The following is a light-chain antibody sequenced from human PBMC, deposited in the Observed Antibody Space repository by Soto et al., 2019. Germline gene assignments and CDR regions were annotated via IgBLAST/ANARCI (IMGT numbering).Light chain of an antibody. CDR1: RSDVGGYNL. Sequence: QSVLTQPASVSGSPGQSITISCTGTRSDVGGYNLVSWYQHHPRKAPKLVIYEVSERPSGVSYRFSGSKSGNRASLTISGLQAGNEADYYCRSYARSVDDYVLGTGTKVTV. V-gene: IGLV2-23*02. CDR2: EVS. J-gene: IGLJ1*01. CDR3: RSYARSVDDYV.